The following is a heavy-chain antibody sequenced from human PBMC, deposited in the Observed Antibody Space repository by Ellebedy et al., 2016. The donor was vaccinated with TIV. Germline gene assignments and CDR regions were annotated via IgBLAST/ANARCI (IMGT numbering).Heavy chain of an antibody. Sequence: GESLKISCAASGFTFSSYAMSWVRQAPGKGLEWVSGIVGSGAQKYADSVKGRFTISRDNSKRTVDLQMNSLRAEDTAVYYCAKGRGGGSDSSAPRYYFDYWGLGTLVTVSS. J-gene: IGHJ4*02. CDR3: AKGRGGGSDSSAPRYYFDY. CDR2: IVGSGA. V-gene: IGHV3-23*01. CDR1: GFTFSSYA. D-gene: IGHD3-22*01.